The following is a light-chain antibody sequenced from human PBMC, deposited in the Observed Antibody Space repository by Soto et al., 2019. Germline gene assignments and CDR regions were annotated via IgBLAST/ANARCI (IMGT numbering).Light chain of an antibody. V-gene: IGKV3D-15*01. J-gene: IGKJ5*01. CDR3: QQYNNWPAIT. CDR1: QSVSSN. Sequence: EIVMTQPPATLSVSPGDRATLSCRASQSVSSNLAWYQQKPGQAPRLLIYGASTRATGIPARFSGSGSGTEFTLTISSLQSEDFAVYYCQQYNNWPAITFGQGTRLEI. CDR2: GAS.